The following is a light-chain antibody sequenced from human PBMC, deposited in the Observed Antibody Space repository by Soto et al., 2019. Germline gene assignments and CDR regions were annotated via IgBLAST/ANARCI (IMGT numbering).Light chain of an antibody. J-gene: IGKJ5*01. Sequence: EIALTQSPATLSSFPGDRVTLSCRASQYINTRLAWYQHRPGQAPRLLIYQTSTRAAGIPARFSGSGSGTDFTLTISSLEPEDFAVYYCQQREHWPPITFGQGTRLEIK. CDR3: QQREHWPPIT. CDR2: QTS. V-gene: IGKV3-11*01. CDR1: QYINTR.